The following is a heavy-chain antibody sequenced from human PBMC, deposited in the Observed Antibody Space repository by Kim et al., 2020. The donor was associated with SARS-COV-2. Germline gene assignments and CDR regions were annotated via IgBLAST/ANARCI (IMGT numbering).Heavy chain of an antibody. D-gene: IGHD4-17*01. CDR1: GFTFRTYA. CDR2: ISYDGSNT. J-gene: IGHJ6*03. V-gene: IGHV3-30-3*01. CDR3: ARPHYSDYERSFYYYFHMNV. Sequence: GGSLRLSCAASGFTFRTYAMHWVRQAPGKGLEWVAIISYDGSNTYYADFVKGRLTISRDNSKSTLYLQLNSLRPEDTAVYYCARPHYSDYERSFYYYFHMNVWGKGTTVTVSS.